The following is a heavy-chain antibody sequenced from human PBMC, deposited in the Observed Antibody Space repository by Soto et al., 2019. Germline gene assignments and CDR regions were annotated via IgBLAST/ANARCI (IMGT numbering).Heavy chain of an antibody. CDR2: IYHSGST. J-gene: IGHJ6*02. V-gene: IGHV4-30-2*01. CDR1: GGSISSGGYS. CDR3: ARVTRAYYYGMDV. Sequence: TLSLTCAVSGGSISSGGYSWSWIRQPPGKGLEWIGYIYHSGSTYYNPSLKSRVTISVDRSKNQFSLKLSSVTAADTAVYYCARVTRAYYYGMDVWGQGTTVTVSS.